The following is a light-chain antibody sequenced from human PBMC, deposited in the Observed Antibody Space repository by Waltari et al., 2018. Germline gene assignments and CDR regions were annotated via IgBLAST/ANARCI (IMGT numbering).Light chain of an antibody. CDR1: CLSPYS. CDR2: GKN. CDR3: SSRDSSGNHVL. Sequence: SSGLTQDPAVSVALAQTVRITCQGDCLSPYSETWYQQKPGQAPLLVIYGKNNRPSGIPDRFSGSSSEDTTSLTITGAQAEDEADYFCSSRDSSGNHVLFGGGTKLTVL. V-gene: IGLV3-19*01. J-gene: IGLJ3*02.